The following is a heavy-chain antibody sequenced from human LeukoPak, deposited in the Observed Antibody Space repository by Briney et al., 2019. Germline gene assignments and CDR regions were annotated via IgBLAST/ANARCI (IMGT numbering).Heavy chain of an antibody. CDR1: GFTFNTYG. J-gene: IGHJ6*02. CDR3: ARIGCTGGNCRPYYYYGMVV. CDR2: IWYDGSNK. D-gene: IGHD2-15*01. V-gene: IGHV3-33*01. Sequence: PGRSLRLSCAASGFTFNTYGMHWVRQAPGKGLEWVAIIWYDGSNKYYADSVKGRFTISRDNSKNTMYLQMNSLRAEDTAVYYCARIGCTGGNCRPYYYYGMVVWGQGTTVTVSS.